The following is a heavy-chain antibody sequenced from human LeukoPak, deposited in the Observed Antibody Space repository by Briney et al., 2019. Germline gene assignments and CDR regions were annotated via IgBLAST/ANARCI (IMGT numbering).Heavy chain of an antibody. CDR3: ARDFGDYGDYGYYYFHGMDV. CDR2: INPDSGGT. Sequence: ASVKASCKASGYTFTGYNINWVRQAPGQGLEWMGWINPDSGGTNIGQKFQGRVTMTRDTSISTVHMELSRLRSDDTAVYYCARDFGDYGDYGYYYFHGMDVWGQGTMVTVSS. V-gene: IGHV1-2*02. J-gene: IGHJ6*02. CDR1: GYTFTGYN. D-gene: IGHD4-17*01.